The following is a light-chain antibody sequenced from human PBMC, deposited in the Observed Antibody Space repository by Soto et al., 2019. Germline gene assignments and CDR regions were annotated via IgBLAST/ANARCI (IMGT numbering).Light chain of an antibody. CDR2: DTS. Sequence: IMMTQSPATLSVSPGERATLSCRASQSVSINLAWYQQKPGQAPRLLIYDTSTRATGIPARFSGSGSGTDFTLTISSLQSEDYAVYYCQQYNNRPITFGQGTRLEIK. CDR1: QSVSIN. V-gene: IGKV3-15*01. CDR3: QQYNNRPIT. J-gene: IGKJ5*01.